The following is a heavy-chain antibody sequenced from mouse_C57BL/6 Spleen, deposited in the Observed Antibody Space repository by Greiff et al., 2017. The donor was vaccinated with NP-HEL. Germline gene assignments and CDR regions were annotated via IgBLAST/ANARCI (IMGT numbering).Heavy chain of an antibody. V-gene: IGHV10-1*01. CDR3: VRPQTGYWYFDV. CDR2: IRSKSNNYAT. J-gene: IGHJ1*03. D-gene: IGHD4-1*01. Sequence: EVMLVESGGGLVQPKGSLKLSCAASGFSFNTYAMNWVRQAPGKGLEWVARIRSKSNNYATYYADSVKDRFTISRDDSESMLYLQMNNLKTEDTAMYYCVRPQTGYWYFDVWGTGTTVTVSS. CDR1: GFSFNTYA.